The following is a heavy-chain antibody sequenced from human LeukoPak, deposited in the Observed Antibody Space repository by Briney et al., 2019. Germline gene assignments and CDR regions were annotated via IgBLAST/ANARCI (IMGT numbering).Heavy chain of an antibody. J-gene: IGHJ1*01. Sequence: ASVKVSCKASGGTFSSYAISWVRQAPGQGLEWMGWINPNSGGTNYAQKFQGRVTMTRDTSISTAYMELSRLRSDDTAVYYCARGGGDIVVVPADSEYFQHWGQGTLVTVSS. CDR2: INPNSGGT. CDR1: GGTFSSYA. CDR3: ARGGGDIVVVPADSEYFQH. D-gene: IGHD2-2*01. V-gene: IGHV1-2*02.